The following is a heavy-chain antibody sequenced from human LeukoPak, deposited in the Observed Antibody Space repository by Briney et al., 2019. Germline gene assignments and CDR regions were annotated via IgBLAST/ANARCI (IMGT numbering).Heavy chain of an antibody. CDR2: IKQDGSAK. D-gene: IGHD3-22*01. Sequence: GGSLRLSCAASGFTFNRYWMSWVRQAPGKELQWVANIKQDGSAKYYVDSVKGRFTISRDNAKNSLYLQMNSLRAEDTAVYYRARDPGDYYDSSGYYVGAFDIWGQGTMVTVSS. V-gene: IGHV3-7*03. J-gene: IGHJ3*02. CDR1: GFTFNRYW. CDR3: ARDPGDYYDSSGYYVGAFDI.